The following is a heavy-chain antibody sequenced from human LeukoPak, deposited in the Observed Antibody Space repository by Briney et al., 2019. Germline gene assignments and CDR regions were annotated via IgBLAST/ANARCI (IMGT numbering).Heavy chain of an antibody. CDR3: AREDRWLQSRIDY. J-gene: IGHJ4*02. Sequence: SETLSLTCAVYGGSFSGYYWSWIRQPPGKGLEWIGSISYSGSTYYNPSLKSRVTISVDTSKNQFSLKLSSVTAADTAVYYCAREDRWLQSRIDYWGQGTLVTVSS. D-gene: IGHD5-24*01. CDR1: GGSFSGYY. V-gene: IGHV4-34*01. CDR2: ISYSGST.